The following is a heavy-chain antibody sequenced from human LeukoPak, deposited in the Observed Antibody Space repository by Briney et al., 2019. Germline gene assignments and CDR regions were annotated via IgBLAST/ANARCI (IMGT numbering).Heavy chain of an antibody. Sequence: PGGSLRLSCAASGFTVSSNYMSWVRQAPGKGLEWVSVIYSGGSTYYADSVKGRFTISRDNSKNTLYLQMNSLRAEDTAVYYCARDRREGSYEYFDYWGQGTLVIVSS. J-gene: IGHJ4*02. CDR3: ARDRREGSYEYFDY. V-gene: IGHV3-53*01. CDR2: IYSGGST. CDR1: GFTVSSNY. D-gene: IGHD1-26*01.